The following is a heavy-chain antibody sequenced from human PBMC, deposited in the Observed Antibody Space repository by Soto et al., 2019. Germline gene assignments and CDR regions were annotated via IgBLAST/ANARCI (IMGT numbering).Heavy chain of an antibody. V-gene: IGHV3-9*01. CDR3: AKGGQLLTEGGGY. CDR1: GFTFDDYA. CDR2: ISWNSGSI. J-gene: IGHJ4*02. D-gene: IGHD2-2*01. Sequence: EVQLVESGGGLVQPGRSLRLSCAASGFTFDDYAMHWVRQAPGKGLEWVSGISWNSGSIGYADSVKGRFTISRDNAKNSLYLQMNSLRAEDTALYYCAKGGQLLTEGGGYWGQGILVTVSS.